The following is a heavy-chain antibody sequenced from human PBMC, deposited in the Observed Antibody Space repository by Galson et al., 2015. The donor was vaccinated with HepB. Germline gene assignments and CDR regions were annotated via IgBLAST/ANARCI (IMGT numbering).Heavy chain of an antibody. Sequence: SVKVSCKASGGTLSSYAISWVRQAPGQGLDGWVRQAPGQGLEWMGGIIPISGLANYAQKFQDRVTIIADESTSTAYMELSSLRSEDTAVYYCATSLIRDGYNYDYFDYWGQGTLVTVSS. D-gene: IGHD5-24*01. CDR2: IIPISGLA. CDR1: GGTLSSYA. V-gene: IGHV1-69*13. J-gene: IGHJ4*02. CDR3: ATSLIRDGYNYDYFDY.